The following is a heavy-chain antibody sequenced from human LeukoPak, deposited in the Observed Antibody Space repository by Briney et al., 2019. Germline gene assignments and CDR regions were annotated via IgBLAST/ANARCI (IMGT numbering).Heavy chain of an antibody. CDR1: GYTFTGYY. Sequence: AAVKVSCKASGYTFTGYYMHWVRQAPGQGLEWMGWINPNSGGTNHAQKFQGRVTMTRDTSISTAYMELSRLRSDDTAVYYCARDRPLDADDYYGFYYFDYWGQGTLVTVSS. CDR2: INPNSGGT. V-gene: IGHV1-2*02. D-gene: IGHD3-10*01. CDR3: ARDRPLDADDYYGFYYFDY. J-gene: IGHJ4*02.